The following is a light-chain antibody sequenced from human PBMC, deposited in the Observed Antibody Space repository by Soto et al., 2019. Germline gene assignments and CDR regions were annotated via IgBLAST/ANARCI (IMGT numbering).Light chain of an antibody. J-gene: IGKJ1*01. V-gene: IGKV1-5*01. CDR3: QQYTRYSPWT. CDR2: DAS. Sequence: DIQMTQSPSTLSASVGDRVTITCRASQRISDLLAWYQQKPGKAPNLLIYDASNVESGVPSRFSGRGSSTEFALSLSNLQPDDFSTHYCQQYTRYSPWTFGQGIKVEIK. CDR1: QRISDL.